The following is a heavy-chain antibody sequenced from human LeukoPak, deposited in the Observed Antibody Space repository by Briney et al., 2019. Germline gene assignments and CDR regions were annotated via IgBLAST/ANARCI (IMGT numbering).Heavy chain of an antibody. J-gene: IGHJ4*02. V-gene: IGHV3-30-3*01. D-gene: IGHD3-22*01. CDR1: GFTFSSYA. CDR2: ISYDGSNK. Sequence: PGGSLRLSCAASGFTFSSYAMHWVRQAPSKGLEWVAVISYDGSNKYYADSVEGRFTISRDNSKNTLYLQMNSLRAEDTAVYYCARDKNWGYGSSGYYVYWGQGTLVTVSS. CDR3: ARDKNWGYGSSGYYVY.